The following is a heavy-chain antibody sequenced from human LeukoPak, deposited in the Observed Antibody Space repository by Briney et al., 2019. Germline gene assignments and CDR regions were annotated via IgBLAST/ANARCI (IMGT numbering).Heavy chain of an antibody. CDR2: SSSTT. Sequence: SSSTTYYANSVKGRFTISRDNSKNTLYLQMNSLRAEDTAVYYCARERIAAAGKRAGYFDYWGQGTLVTVSS. CDR3: ARERIAAAGKRAGYFDY. D-gene: IGHD6-13*01. J-gene: IGHJ4*02. V-gene: IGHV3-53*01.